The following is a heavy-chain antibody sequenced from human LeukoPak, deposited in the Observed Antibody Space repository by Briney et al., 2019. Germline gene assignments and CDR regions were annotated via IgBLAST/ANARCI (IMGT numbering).Heavy chain of an antibody. CDR1: GFTFSSYG. D-gene: IGHD3-22*01. CDR2: IWYDGSNK. Sequence: GGSLRLSCATSGFTFSSYGMHWVRQAPGKGLEWVAVIWYDGSNKYYADSVKGRFTISRDNSKNTLYLQMNSLRAEDTAAYYCAKDEVLYDSSGYPDYWGQGTLVSVSS. CDR3: AKDEVLYDSSGYPDY. J-gene: IGHJ4*02. V-gene: IGHV3-33*06.